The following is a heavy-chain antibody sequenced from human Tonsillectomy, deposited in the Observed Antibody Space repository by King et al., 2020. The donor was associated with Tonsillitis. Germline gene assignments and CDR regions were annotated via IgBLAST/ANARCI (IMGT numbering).Heavy chain of an antibody. Sequence: VQLQQWGAGLLKPSETLSLTCAVDGGSFSGFDWSWIRQPPEKGLEWIGEINHSGSTNYNPSLKSRVTISVDTSKNHFSLKLSSVAAADTALYYCARHHPCGWYYFDYWGQGTLVTVSS. J-gene: IGHJ4*02. CDR1: GGSFSGFD. V-gene: IGHV4-34*01. CDR2: INHSGST. CDR3: ARHHPCGWYYFDY. D-gene: IGHD6-19*01.